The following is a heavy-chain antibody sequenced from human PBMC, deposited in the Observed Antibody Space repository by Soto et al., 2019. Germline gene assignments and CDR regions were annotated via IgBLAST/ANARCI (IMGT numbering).Heavy chain of an antibody. V-gene: IGHV4-61*01. CDR1: GGTGGSGSWC. D-gene: IGHD6-13*01. Sequence: CDTWSVVGGTGGSGSWCWSRKRQKKRKRLERIGHTYYSVSTNYSPSLKSRVTISVVTSKNQLSLKLSSVTAADTAVYYCARLGRLESYQSWRASSGLYFDYWGQRTLLTVSS. CDR3: ARLGRLESYQSWRASSGLYFDY. J-gene: IGHJ4*02. CDR2: TYYSVST.